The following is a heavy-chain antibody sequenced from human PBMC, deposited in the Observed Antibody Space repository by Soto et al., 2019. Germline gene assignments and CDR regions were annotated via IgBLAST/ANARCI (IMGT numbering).Heavy chain of an antibody. Sequence: QVQLVQSGAEEKKPGASVKVSCKASGYIFTSYAMHWVRQAPGQRLEWMGWINAGNGHTKDSQKVQGRVTITRDTSASTAYMDLSSLRSEDTAVYYCTRALGRVGIYYGMDIWGQGTTVTVSS. V-gene: IGHV1-3*05. CDR3: TRALGRVGIYYGMDI. CDR2: INAGNGHT. J-gene: IGHJ6*02. CDR1: GYIFTSYA. D-gene: IGHD1-26*01.